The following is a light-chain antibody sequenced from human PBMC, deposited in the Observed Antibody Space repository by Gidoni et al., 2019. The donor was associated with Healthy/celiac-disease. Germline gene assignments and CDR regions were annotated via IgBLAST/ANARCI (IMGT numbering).Light chain of an antibody. V-gene: IGLV2-14*01. Sequence: QSALTQPASVSGSPGQSITISCTGTSSDVGGYNYVSWSQQHPGKAPKLRIYEVSNRPSGVSNRFSGSKSGNTASLTISGLQAEDEADYYCSSYTSSSTVVFGGGTKLTVL. CDR1: SSDVGGYNY. CDR3: SSYTSSSTVV. J-gene: IGLJ2*01. CDR2: EVS.